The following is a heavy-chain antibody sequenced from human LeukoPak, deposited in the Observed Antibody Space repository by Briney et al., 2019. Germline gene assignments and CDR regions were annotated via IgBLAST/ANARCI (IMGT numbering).Heavy chain of an antibody. D-gene: IGHD1-26*01. V-gene: IGHV1-58*01. Sequence: SVKVSCKASGFTFTSSAVQWVRQARGQRLEWIGWIVVGSGNTNYAQKFQERVTITRDMSTSTAYMELSSLRSEDTAVYYCAAIPPRGSLTDYWGQGTLVTVSS. CDR3: AAIPPRGSLTDY. CDR2: IVVGSGNT. CDR1: GFTFTSSA. J-gene: IGHJ4*02.